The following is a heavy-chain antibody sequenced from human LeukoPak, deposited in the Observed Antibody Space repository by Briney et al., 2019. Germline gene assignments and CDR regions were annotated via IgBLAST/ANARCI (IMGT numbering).Heavy chain of an antibody. CDR2: ISAYNGNT. J-gene: IGHJ4*02. CDR1: GYTFISSG. V-gene: IGHV1-18*01. D-gene: IGHD6-6*01. CDR3: ARGAGQLVTEVFDY. Sequence: ASVKVSCKASGYTFISSGISWVRQAPGQRLEWMGWISAYNGNTNYAQKLQDRVTMTTDTSTSTAYIELRSLRSDDTDVYYCARGAGQLVTEVFDYWGQGTLVTVSS.